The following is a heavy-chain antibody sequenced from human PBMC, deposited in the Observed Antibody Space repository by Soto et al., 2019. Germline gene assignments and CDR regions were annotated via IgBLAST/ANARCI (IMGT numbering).Heavy chain of an antibody. CDR1: GGSISSYY. J-gene: IGHJ5*02. CDR2: IYYSGST. Sequence: SETLSLTCTVSGGSISSYYWSWIRQPPGKGLEWIGYIYYSGSTNYNPSLKSRVTISVDTSKNQFSLKLSSVTAADTAVYYCARLHDRNWFDPRGQGTLVTVSS. CDR3: ARLHDRNWFDP. D-gene: IGHD1-1*01. V-gene: IGHV4-59*01.